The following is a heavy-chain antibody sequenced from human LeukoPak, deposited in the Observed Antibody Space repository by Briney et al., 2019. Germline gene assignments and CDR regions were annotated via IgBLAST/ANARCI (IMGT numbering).Heavy chain of an antibody. Sequence: SETLSLTCTVSGGSISSHYWSWIRQPPGKGLGWIGYIYYSGSTNYSPSLKSRVTISVDTSKNQFSLKLSSVTAADTAVYYCARSGNYYYYYYMDVWGKGTTVTVSS. CDR1: GGSISSHY. J-gene: IGHJ6*03. CDR2: IYYSGST. V-gene: IGHV4-59*11. CDR3: ARSGNYYYYYYMDV. D-gene: IGHD3-10*01.